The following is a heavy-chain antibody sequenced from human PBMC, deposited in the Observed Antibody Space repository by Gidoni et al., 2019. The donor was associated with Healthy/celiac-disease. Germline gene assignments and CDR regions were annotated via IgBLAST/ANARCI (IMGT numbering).Heavy chain of an antibody. D-gene: IGHD5-12*01. CDR2: IYYSGST. Sequence: QVQLQESGTGLVKPSATLSLTCTGSGGTISSYYWSWIRQPPGTGLEWIGYIYYSGSTNYNPSLKSRVTISVDTSKNQFSLQLSSVTAADTAVYYCARGRWLHRGYYFDYWGHGTLVTVSS. CDR1: GGTISSYY. CDR3: ARGRWLHRGYYFDY. J-gene: IGHJ4*01. V-gene: IGHV4-59*01.